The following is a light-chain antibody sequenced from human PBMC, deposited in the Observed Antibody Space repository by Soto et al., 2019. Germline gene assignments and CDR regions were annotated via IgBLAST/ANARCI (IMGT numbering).Light chain of an antibody. CDR2: AAS. J-gene: IGKJ4*01. Sequence: DIQMTQSPSPPSSSVGDRVTLPCRASQSISSWLAWYQQKPGKVPKLLIYAASTLQSGVPSRFSGSGSGTDFTLTISSLQPEDVATYYCQKYNSAPLTFGGGTKVDI. CDR1: QSISSW. V-gene: IGKV1-27*01. CDR3: QKYNSAPLT.